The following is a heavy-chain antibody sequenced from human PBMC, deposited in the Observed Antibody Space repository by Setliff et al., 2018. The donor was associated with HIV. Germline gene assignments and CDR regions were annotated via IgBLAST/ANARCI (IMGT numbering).Heavy chain of an antibody. D-gene: IGHD2-15*01. CDR3: ARGRAPPPFHGGSAYHYYGMDV. CDR1: GFTFNTET. CDR2: ITSSGSSI. V-gene: IGHV3-48*03. J-gene: IGHJ6*02. Sequence: LRLSCAASGFTFNTETMNWVRQAPGKGLEWVSYITSSGSSIYYADSVRGRFTISRDNAKNSLYLQMNSLRAEDTALYYCARGRAPPPFHGGSAYHYYGMDVWGQGTTVTVSS.